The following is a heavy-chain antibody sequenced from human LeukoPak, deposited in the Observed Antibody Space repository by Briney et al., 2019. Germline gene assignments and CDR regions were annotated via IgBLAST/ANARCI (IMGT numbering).Heavy chain of an antibody. CDR1: GGSISSYY. CDR2: VYTSGST. J-gene: IGHJ4*02. V-gene: IGHV4-4*09. D-gene: IGHD1-7*01. CDR3: ARRYNWNYALDY. Sequence: SETLSLTCTVSGGSISSYYWDWIRQPPGKGLEWIGYVYTSGSTNYNPSLKSRVTKSVDASKNQFSLKLSSVTAADTAVYYCARRYNWNYALDYWGQGTLVTVSS.